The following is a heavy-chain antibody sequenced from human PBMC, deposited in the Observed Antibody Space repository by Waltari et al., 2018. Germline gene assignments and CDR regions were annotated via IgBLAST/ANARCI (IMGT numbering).Heavy chain of an antibody. D-gene: IGHD1-26*01. Sequence: EVQLVESGGGLVQPGRSLRLSCAASGFIFDDYAMHWVRQAPGKGLEWVSGISWNSGSIGYADSVKGRFTISRDNAKNSLYLQMNSLRAEDTALYYCAKARRSGSYYEFFDYWGQGTLVTVSS. CDR3: AKARRSGSYYEFFDY. CDR2: ISWNSGSI. CDR1: GFIFDDYA. J-gene: IGHJ4*02. V-gene: IGHV3-9*01.